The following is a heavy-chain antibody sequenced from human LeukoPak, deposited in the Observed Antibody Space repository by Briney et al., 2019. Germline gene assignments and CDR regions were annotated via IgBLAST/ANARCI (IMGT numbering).Heavy chain of an antibody. V-gene: IGHV4-59*01. J-gene: IGHJ6*02. CDR1: GGSISSYY. Sequence: SETLSLTCTVSGGSISSYYWSWIRQPPGKGLEWIGYIYYSGSTNYNPFLKSRVTISVDTSKNQFSLKLSSVTAADTAVYYCARDIYYYGMDVWGQGTTVTVSS. CDR2: IYYSGST. CDR3: ARDIYYYGMDV.